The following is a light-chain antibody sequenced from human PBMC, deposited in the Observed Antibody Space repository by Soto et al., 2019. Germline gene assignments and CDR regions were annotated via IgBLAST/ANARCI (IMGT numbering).Light chain of an antibody. CDR3: QHCDYLPI. Sequence: DIQMTHSPSSLSASVGDRVTITCQASHDITSFLNWYQHKPGRAPKLLIYDASILEAGVPTRFSGSGSGTHFTVTTSSLQREDVATYYCQHCDYLPIFGPGTTVDFK. CDR2: DAS. J-gene: IGKJ3*01. CDR1: HDITSF. V-gene: IGKV1-33*01.